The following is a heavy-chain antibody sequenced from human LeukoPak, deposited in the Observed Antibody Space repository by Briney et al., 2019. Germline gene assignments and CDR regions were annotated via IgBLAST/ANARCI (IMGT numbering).Heavy chain of an antibody. Sequence: PSETLSLTCAVYGGSFSGYYWSWIRQPPGKGLEWIGEINHSGSTNYNPSLKSRVTISVDTSKNQFSLKLSSVTAADTAVYYCARGRYYYDSSGYYVRKRPYYFDYWGQGTLVTVSS. CDR1: GGSFSGYY. CDR2: INHSGST. CDR3: ARGRYYYDSSGYYVRKRPYYFDY. D-gene: IGHD3-22*01. J-gene: IGHJ4*02. V-gene: IGHV4-34*01.